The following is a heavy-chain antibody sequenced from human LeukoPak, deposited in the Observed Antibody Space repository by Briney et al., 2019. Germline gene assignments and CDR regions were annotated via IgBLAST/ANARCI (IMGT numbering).Heavy chain of an antibody. CDR1: GFTFSITY. CDR3: ARVQFQWFGP. V-gene: IGHV3-66*01. Sequence: GESLRLSCTASGFTFSITYMAWVRQAPGKGLEWVSVIYGGGDAYYADSVKGRFIIARDNSKKTLSLQMNNLRVDDTAVYYCARVQFQWFGPWGPGTLVTVSS. D-gene: IGHD6-19*01. J-gene: IGHJ5*02. CDR2: IYGGGDA.